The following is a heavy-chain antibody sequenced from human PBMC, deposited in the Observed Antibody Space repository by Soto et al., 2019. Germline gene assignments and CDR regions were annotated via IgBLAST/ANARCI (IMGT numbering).Heavy chain of an antibody. CDR1: GGTFSSHS. J-gene: IGHJ4*02. V-gene: IGHV1-69*01. CDR3: AREVGYGDFSAALLD. CDR2: IITLFGTA. Sequence: VQLMQSGAEVKQPGSSVKVSCKASGGTFSSHSINWVRQAPGQGLEWMGGIITLFGTANYAQNFQGRVTITAVQSTSTAYMELNSLRSDDTAVYYCAREVGYGDFSAALLDWGQGTLVTVSS. D-gene: IGHD4-17*01.